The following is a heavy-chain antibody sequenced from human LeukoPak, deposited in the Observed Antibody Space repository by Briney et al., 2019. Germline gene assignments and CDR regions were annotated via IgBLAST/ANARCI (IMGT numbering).Heavy chain of an antibody. CDR2: INYSGYT. V-gene: IGHV4-39*01. Sequence: PAETLSLTCTVSGGSISSSTVYWGWIRQPPGKGLEWIGGINYSGYTYYNPSLKSRVTICVDTPKNQFSLKLSSVTAADTAVYYCARPGYYDNSGFNFDYWGQGTLVTVSS. D-gene: IGHD3-22*01. CDR1: GGSISSSTVY. J-gene: IGHJ4*02. CDR3: ARPGYYDNSGFNFDY.